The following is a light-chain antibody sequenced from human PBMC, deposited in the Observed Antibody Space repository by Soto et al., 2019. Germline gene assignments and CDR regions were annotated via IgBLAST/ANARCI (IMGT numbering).Light chain of an antibody. CDR1: QYISSW. CDR2: KAS. Sequence: DIQMTPSHSTLSASGGERVTITCRASQYISSWLAWYQQKPGKAPKLLSYKASSLESGVPSRFGGSGSGTEFTLTISSLQPDDVATYYCQQYNSDWTFGQGTKVDI. J-gene: IGKJ1*01. V-gene: IGKV1-5*03. CDR3: QQYNSDWT.